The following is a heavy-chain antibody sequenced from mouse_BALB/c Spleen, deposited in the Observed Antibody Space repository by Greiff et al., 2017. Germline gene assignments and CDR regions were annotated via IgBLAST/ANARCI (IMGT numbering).Heavy chain of an antibody. CDR2: IRNKANGYTT. D-gene: IGHD4-1*01. CDR3: ARDIEWDVDDWFAY. J-gene: IGHJ3*01. V-gene: IGHV7-3*02. CDR1: GFTFTDYY. Sequence: EVQGVESGGGLVQPGGSLRLSCATSGFTFTDYYMSWVRQPPGKALEWLGFIRNKANGYTTEYSASVKGRFTISRDNSQSILYLQMNTLRAEDSASYYCARDIEWDVDDWFAYWGQGTLVTVSA.